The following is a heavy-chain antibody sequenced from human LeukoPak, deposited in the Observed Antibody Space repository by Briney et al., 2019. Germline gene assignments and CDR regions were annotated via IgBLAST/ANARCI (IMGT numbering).Heavy chain of an antibody. J-gene: IGHJ5*02. CDR3: ARATKSVLRFDP. V-gene: IGHV4-59*12. CDR1: GGSISSYY. D-gene: IGHD2-8*01. Sequence: PSETLSLTCTVSGGSISSYYWSWIRQPPGKGLEWIGYIYYSGSTNYNPSLKSRATISVDTSKNQFSLKLSSVTAADTAVYYCARATKSVLRFDPWGQGTLVTVSS. CDR2: IYYSGST.